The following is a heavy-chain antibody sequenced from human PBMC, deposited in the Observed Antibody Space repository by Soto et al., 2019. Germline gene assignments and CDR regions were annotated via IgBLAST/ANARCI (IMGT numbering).Heavy chain of an antibody. D-gene: IGHD1-1*01. CDR3: ARDRNGNYYYGMDV. Sequence: ASVKVSCKASAGTFSSYSISWVRQAPGQGLEWMGGIIPIFGTANYAQKFQGRVTITADESTSTAYMELSSLRSEDTAVYYCARDRNGNYYYGMDVWGQGTTVTVSS. CDR1: AGTFSSYS. V-gene: IGHV1-69*13. J-gene: IGHJ6*02. CDR2: IIPIFGTA.